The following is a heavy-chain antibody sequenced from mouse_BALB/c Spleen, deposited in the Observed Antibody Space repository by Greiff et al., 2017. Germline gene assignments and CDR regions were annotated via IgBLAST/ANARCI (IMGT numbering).Heavy chain of an antibody. V-gene: IGHV3-6*02. CDR2: ISYDGSN. J-gene: IGHJ4*01. CDR3: ARAVFYAMDY. CDR1: GYSITSGYY. Sequence: DVQLQESGPGLVKPSQSLSLTCSVTGYSITSGYYWNWIRQFPGNKLEWMGYISYDGSNNYNPSLKNRISITRDTSKNQFFLKLNSVTTEDTATYYCARAVFYAMDYWGQGTSVTVSS.